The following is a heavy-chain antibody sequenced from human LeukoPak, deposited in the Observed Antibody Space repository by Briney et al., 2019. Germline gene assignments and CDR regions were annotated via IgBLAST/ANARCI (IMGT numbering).Heavy chain of an antibody. V-gene: IGHV3-33*01. CDR1: GFTFSSYG. J-gene: IGHJ4*02. CDR3: ARCSSTSCRDYFDY. D-gene: IGHD2-2*01. Sequence: GGSLRFSCAASGFTFSSYGMHWVRQAPGKGLERVAVIWYDGSNKYYADSVKGRFTISRDNSKNTLYLQMNSLRAEDTAVYYCARCSSTSCRDYFDYWGQGTLVTVSS. CDR2: IWYDGSNK.